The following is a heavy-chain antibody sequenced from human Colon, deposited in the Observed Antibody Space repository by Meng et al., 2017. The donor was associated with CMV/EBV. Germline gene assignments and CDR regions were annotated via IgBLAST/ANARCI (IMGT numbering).Heavy chain of an antibody. D-gene: IGHD1-26*01. Sequence: SVQVSCKASGGPLNSYAISWVRWAPGQGLEWMGGVIHIYGMVNYAQKFQGRVTITTDESTKTAYMELSSLRFEDTALYYCARSIVGALGMDVWGQGTTVTVSS. J-gene: IGHJ6*02. CDR2: VIHIYGMV. CDR3: ARSIVGALGMDV. V-gene: IGHV1-69*05. CDR1: GGPLNSYA.